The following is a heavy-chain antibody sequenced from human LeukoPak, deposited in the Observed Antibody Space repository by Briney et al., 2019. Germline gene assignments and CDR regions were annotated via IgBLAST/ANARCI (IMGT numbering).Heavy chain of an antibody. CDR3: AREGVPRIAVAGIELDY. D-gene: IGHD6-19*01. V-gene: IGHV3-9*01. CDR1: GFTFDDYA. J-gene: IGHJ4*02. Sequence: GGSLRLSCAVSGFTFDDYAMHWVRQVPGKGLEWVSGINWNSDSIGYADSVKGRFTTSRDNAKNSLYLQMNSLRAEDTAVYYCAREGVPRIAVAGIELDYWGQGTLVTVSS. CDR2: INWNSDSI.